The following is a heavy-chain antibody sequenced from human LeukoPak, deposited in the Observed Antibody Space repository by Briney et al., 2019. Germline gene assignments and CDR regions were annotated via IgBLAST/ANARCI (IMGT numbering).Heavy chain of an antibody. CDR2: IHFNGNT. J-gene: IGHJ4*02. CDR3: AGRVGATIWTGLHF. Sequence: SETLSLACTVSGDSISGGTFYWGWVRQPPGQGLEWIGSIHFNGNTYYNPSLKSPVTISVDMPKNQFSLNLSSVTVADTAVYYCAGRVGATIWTGLHFWGQGILVTVSS. D-gene: IGHD1-26*01. V-gene: IGHV4-39*01. CDR1: GDSISGGTFY.